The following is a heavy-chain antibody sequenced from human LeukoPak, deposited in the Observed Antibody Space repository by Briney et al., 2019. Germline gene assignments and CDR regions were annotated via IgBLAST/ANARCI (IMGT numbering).Heavy chain of an antibody. V-gene: IGHV4-34*01. J-gene: IGHJ4*02. D-gene: IGHD3-3*01. CDR2: INHSGST. CDR1: GGSFSGYY. CDR3: ARCGRIFGVVSQYRAFDY. Sequence: PSEPLSLTCAVYGGSFSGYYWSWIRQPPRKGLEWIGEINHSGSTNYKPSLKSRVTISVSTSNNQLSLPLSSVSAPCAAVYLCARCGRIFGVVSQYRAFDYWGQGTLVTVSS.